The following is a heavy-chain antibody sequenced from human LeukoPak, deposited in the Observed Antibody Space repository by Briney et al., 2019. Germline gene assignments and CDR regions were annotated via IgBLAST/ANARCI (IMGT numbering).Heavy chain of an antibody. CDR3: ARAGNYYDSSGYRGDWFDP. V-gene: IGHV1-18*01. Sequence: GASVKVSCKASGYTFTSYGISWVRQAPGQGLEWMGWISAYNGNTNYAQKLQGRVTMTTDTSTSTAYMELRSLRSDDTAVYYCARAGNYYDSSGYRGDWFDPWGQGTLVTVSS. D-gene: IGHD3-22*01. J-gene: IGHJ5*02. CDR2: ISAYNGNT. CDR1: GYTFTSYG.